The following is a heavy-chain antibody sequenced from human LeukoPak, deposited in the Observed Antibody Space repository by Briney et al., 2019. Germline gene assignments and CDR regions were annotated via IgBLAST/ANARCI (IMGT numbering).Heavy chain of an antibody. CDR3: ASSPGTVTTPGY. Sequence: ASVKVSXKASGYTFTSYGISWVRQAPGQGLEWMGWISAYNGNTNYAQKLQGRVTMTTDTSTSTAYMELRSLRSDDTAVYYCASSPGTVTTPGYWGQGTLVTVSS. CDR1: GYTFTSYG. V-gene: IGHV1-18*01. D-gene: IGHD4-17*01. J-gene: IGHJ4*02. CDR2: ISAYNGNT.